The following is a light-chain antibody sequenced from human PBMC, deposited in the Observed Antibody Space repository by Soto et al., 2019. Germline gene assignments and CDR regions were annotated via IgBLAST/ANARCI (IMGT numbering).Light chain of an antibody. Sequence: DIQMTQSPSSVSASVGDRVTITCRAPEGLRGSLAWYQQKPGKAPKHLLCVTSRLQSRGPSRFSGSASGTDFTLTTDSLQPEDLATYYCQQGHNWPLTFGEGTRLEIK. CDR3: QQGHNWPLT. CDR1: EGLRGS. J-gene: IGKJ5*01. CDR2: VTS. V-gene: IGKV1-12*01.